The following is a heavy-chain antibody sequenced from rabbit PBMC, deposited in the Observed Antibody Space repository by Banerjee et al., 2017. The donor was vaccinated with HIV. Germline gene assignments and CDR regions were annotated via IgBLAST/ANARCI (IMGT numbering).Heavy chain of an antibody. Sequence: QSLEESGGDLVKPGASLTLTCTASGFSFSSSYYMCWVRQAPGKGLEWIGCIYGGSSGSTYYASWAKGRFTISKTSSTTVTLQMTSLTAADTATYFCARGFYAYIYGGDPYNGMDLWGPGTLVTVS. CDR2: IYGGSSGST. J-gene: IGHJ6*01. D-gene: IGHD6-1*01. CDR1: GFSFSSSYY. CDR3: ARGFYAYIYGGDPYNGMDL. V-gene: IGHV1S40*01.